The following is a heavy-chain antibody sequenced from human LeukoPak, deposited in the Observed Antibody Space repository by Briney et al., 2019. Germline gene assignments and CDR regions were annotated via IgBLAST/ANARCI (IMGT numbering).Heavy chain of an antibody. J-gene: IGHJ4*02. D-gene: IGHD2-2*01. CDR3: ARAGCSSTSCPKYYFDY. Sequence: ASVKVSCKASGGTFSSYAISWVRQAPGQGLEWMGGMIPIFGTANYAQKFQGRVTIIADDSTSTAYMELSSLRSEDTAVYYCARAGCSSTSCPKYYFDYWGQGTLVTVSS. CDR1: GGTFSSYA. V-gene: IGHV1-69*13. CDR2: MIPIFGTA.